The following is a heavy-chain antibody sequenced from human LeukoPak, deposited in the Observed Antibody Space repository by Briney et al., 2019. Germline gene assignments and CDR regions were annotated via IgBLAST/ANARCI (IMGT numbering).Heavy chain of an antibody. Sequence: GGSLRLSCAASGFTLSRYWMSWVRQAPGKGLEWVANINEDGGERHYVDTVKGRFTISRDNAKNSLFLQMNSLRAEDTAVYYCARGGNLENWGRGTLVTVSS. J-gene: IGHJ4*02. V-gene: IGHV3-7*01. D-gene: IGHD1-14*01. CDR1: GFTLSRYW. CDR2: INEDGGER. CDR3: ARGGNLEN.